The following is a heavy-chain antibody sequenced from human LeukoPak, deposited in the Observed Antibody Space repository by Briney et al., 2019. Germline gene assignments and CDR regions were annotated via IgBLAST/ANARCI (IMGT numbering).Heavy chain of an antibody. J-gene: IGHJ6*03. D-gene: IGHD6-6*01. CDR2: ISGSGGST. CDR3: AKDPYSSSYYYYMDV. Sequence: GGSLRLSCAASGFTFSSYAMSWVRQAPGKGLEGVSAISGSGGSTYYADSVKGRFTISRDNSKNTLYLQMNSLRAGDTAVYYCAKDPYSSSYYYYMDVWGKGTTVTVSS. V-gene: IGHV3-23*01. CDR1: GFTFSSYA.